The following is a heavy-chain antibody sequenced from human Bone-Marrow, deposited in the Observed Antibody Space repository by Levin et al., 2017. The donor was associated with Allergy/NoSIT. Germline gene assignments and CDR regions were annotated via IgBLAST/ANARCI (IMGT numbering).Heavy chain of an antibody. Sequence: ASVKVSCKSAGYTFTNFGLTWVRRAPGQGLEWMGWISGYNGKTNYAQKVQGRVTMTIDTSSSTAYMELRSLRSDDTAVYYCARVPWYSGYDGYNNYAMDVWGQGTTVIVSS. D-gene: IGHD5-12*01. CDR2: ISGYNGKT. V-gene: IGHV1-18*01. CDR1: GYTFTNFG. J-gene: IGHJ6*02. CDR3: ARVPWYSGYDGYNNYAMDV.